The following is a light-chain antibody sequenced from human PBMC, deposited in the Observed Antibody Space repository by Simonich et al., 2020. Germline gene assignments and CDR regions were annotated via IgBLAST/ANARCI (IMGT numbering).Light chain of an antibody. Sequence: QSALTQPASVSGSPGQSITISCTGTRSDVGSYNLVSWYQQHPGKAPKLMIYEGSQRPSGVSNRFSGSKSGNTASLTISGLQAEDEADYYCCSYAGSSTVVFGGGTKLTVL. CDR2: EGS. CDR1: RSDVGSYNL. CDR3: CSYAGSSTVV. V-gene: IGLV2-23*01. J-gene: IGLJ2*01.